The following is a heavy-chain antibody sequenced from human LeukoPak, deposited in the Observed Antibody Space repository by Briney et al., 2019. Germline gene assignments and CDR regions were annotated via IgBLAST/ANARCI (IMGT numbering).Heavy chain of an antibody. Sequence: PGGSLRLSCAASGFNFPDAWIHWVRQAPGKGLQWVGRIKNRNRGRTTDYAAPVKGRFTISRDDSRDTLYLQMNSLKTEDTAVYYCVTDGGQLPYYFTYWGLGTLVTVSS. CDR2: IKNRNRGRTT. D-gene: IGHD3/OR15-3a*01. CDR3: VTDGGQLPYYFTY. V-gene: IGHV3-15*01. J-gene: IGHJ1*01. CDR1: GFNFPDAW.